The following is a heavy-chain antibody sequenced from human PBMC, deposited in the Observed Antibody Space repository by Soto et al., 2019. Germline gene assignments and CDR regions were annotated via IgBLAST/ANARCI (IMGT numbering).Heavy chain of an antibody. CDR3: ARGRIFVYSDHEPPGGIDY. V-gene: IGHV1-8*01. J-gene: IGHJ4*02. Sequence: ASVKVSCKASGYSFTSTDINWVRQATGQGLEWMRWMNPNSDNTGYAQKFQGRLTMTRSTSTNTAYMELNSLTSEDTAVYFCARGRIFVYSDHEPPGGIDYWGQATPVTVFS. D-gene: IGHD5-12*01. CDR2: MNPNSDNT. CDR1: GYSFTSTD.